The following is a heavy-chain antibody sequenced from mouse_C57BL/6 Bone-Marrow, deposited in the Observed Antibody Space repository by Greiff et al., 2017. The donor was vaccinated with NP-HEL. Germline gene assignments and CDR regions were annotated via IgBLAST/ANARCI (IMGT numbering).Heavy chain of an antibody. CDR3: ARRAGYYGGRFAY. Sequence: QVQLKQPGAELVKPGASVKMSCKASGYTFTSYWITWVKQRPGQGLEWIGDIYPGSGSTNYNEKFKSKATLTVDTSSSTAYMQLSSLTSEDSAVYYCARRAGYYGGRFAYWGQGTLVTVSA. V-gene: IGHV1-55*01. CDR2: IYPGSGST. J-gene: IGHJ3*01. D-gene: IGHD2-3*01. CDR1: GYTFTSYW.